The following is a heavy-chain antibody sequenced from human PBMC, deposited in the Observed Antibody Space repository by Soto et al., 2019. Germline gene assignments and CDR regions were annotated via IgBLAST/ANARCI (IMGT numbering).Heavy chain of an antibody. V-gene: IGHV3-53*04. CDR2: IYSGGST. CDR1: GFTVSSNY. J-gene: IGHJ4*02. CDR3: ASPARYSSGWSSFDD. D-gene: IGHD6-19*01. Sequence: GGSLRLSCAASGFTVSSNYMSWVRQAPGKGLEWVSVIYSGGSTYYADSVKGRFTISRHNSKNTLYLQMNSLRAEDTAVYYCASPARYSSGWSSFDDWGQGTLVTVSS.